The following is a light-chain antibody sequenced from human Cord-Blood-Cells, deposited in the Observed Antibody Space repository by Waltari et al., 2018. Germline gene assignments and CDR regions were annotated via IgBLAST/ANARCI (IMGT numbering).Light chain of an antibody. J-gene: IGLJ2*01. CDR1: SSTIGSNT. Sequence: QSVLTQPPSASGTPGQRVTISCSGSSSTIGSNTVNWYQQLPGTAPKLLIYSNNQGPSGVPDRFSGSKSGTSASLAISGLQSEDEADYYCAAWDDSLNGPVFGGGTKLTVL. V-gene: IGLV1-44*01. CDR2: SNN. CDR3: AAWDDSLNGPV.